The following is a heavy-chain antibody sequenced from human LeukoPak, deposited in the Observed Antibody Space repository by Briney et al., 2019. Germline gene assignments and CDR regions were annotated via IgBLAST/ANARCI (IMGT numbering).Heavy chain of an antibody. J-gene: IGHJ4*02. Sequence: SETLSLTCTVSGGSISSHYWSWIRQPPGKGLEWIGYIYYSGSTNYNPSLKSRVTISVDTSKNQFSLKLSSVTAADTAVYYCARDPNYYDSSGYLDYWGQGTLVTVSS. D-gene: IGHD3-22*01. V-gene: IGHV4-59*11. CDR3: ARDPNYYDSSGYLDY. CDR1: GGSISSHY. CDR2: IYYSGST.